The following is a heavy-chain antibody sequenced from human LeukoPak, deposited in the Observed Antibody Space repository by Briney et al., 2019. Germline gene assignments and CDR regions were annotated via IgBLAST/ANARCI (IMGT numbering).Heavy chain of an antibody. V-gene: IGHV3-23*01. CDR3: AKDLFSLIVGATPSDY. CDR1: GFTFSSYA. Sequence: GGSPRLSCAASGFTFSSYAMSWVRQAPGKGLEWVSAISGSGGSTYYADSVKGRFTISRDNSKNTLYLQMNSLRAEDTAVYYCAKDLFSLIVGATPSDYWGQGTLVTVSS. J-gene: IGHJ4*02. CDR2: ISGSGGST. D-gene: IGHD1-26*01.